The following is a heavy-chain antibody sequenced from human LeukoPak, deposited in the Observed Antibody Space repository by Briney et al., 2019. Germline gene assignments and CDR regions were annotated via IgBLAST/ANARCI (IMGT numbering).Heavy chain of an antibody. CDR2: INGGSGNT. D-gene: IGHD4-23*01. CDR1: GYTFSTYV. CDR3: ARVPITGAPVGNWFDP. V-gene: IGHV1-3*01. Sequence: GRSLRLSCAAAGYTFSTYVMHWVRQAPGQRLEWMGWINGGSGNTKYSQKFQGRVTITRDTSASTAYMELSSLRSEDTAVYYCARVPITGAPVGNWFDPWGQGTLVTVSS. J-gene: IGHJ5*02.